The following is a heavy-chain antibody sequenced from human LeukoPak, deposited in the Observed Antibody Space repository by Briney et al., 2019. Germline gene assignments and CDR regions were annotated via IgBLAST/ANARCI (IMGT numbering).Heavy chain of an antibody. D-gene: IGHD6-19*01. Sequence: SETLSLTCTVPGGSIRNNYWSWIRQPPGKGLEWIGYISYSGSSNYNPSLKSRVTISVDTSKNQFSLKLSSVTAADTAVYYCARSGAVAGSGYYFDSWGQGTLVTVSS. V-gene: IGHV4-59*08. J-gene: IGHJ4*02. CDR2: ISYSGSS. CDR3: ARSGAVAGSGYYFDS. CDR1: GGSIRNNY.